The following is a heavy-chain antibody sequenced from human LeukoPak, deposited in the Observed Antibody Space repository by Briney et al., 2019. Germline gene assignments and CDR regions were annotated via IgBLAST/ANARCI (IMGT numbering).Heavy chain of an antibody. V-gene: IGHV1-18*01. D-gene: IGHD2-2*01. J-gene: IGHJ5*02. CDR3: ARDFCVRRSAPAPKDL. CDR2: ISTYTGNT. CDR1: GYPFTHYG. Sequence: ASVNVSFQASGYPFTHYGISWVRQAPGQGLEWMGWISTYTGNTKYAERFQGRVIMTTDTSTSTAYMELRSLRSDDTAVFYCARDFCVRRSAPAPKDLWGKGTLVTVSS.